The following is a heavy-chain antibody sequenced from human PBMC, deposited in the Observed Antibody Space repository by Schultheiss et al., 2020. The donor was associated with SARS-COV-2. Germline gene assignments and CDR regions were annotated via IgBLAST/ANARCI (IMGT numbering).Heavy chain of an antibody. V-gene: IGHV3-15*07. D-gene: IGHD4-17*01. CDR2: IKSKTDGGTT. CDR3: ARGGGTVTTMDY. Sequence: GGSLRLSCAASGFTFSNAWMNWVRQAPGKGLEWVGRIKSKTDGGTTDYAAPVKGRFTISRDDSKNTLYLQMNSLRAEDTAVYYCARGGGTVTTMDYWGQGTLVTVSS. J-gene: IGHJ4*02. CDR1: GFTFSNAW.